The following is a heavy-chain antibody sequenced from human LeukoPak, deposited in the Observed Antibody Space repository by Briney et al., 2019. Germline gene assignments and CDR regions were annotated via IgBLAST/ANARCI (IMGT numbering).Heavy chain of an antibody. V-gene: IGHV3-33*01. D-gene: IGHD4-23*01. CDR3: ARDYGGDAGLDS. J-gene: IGHJ4*02. CDR2: IWSDDRNK. Sequence: GGSLRLSCAASGFTFSSYGMHWVRQAPGKGLEWVALIWSDDRNKYYADTVKGQFTISRDNSKNTLYLQMNSLRAEDTAVYYCARDYGGDAGLDSWGQGTLVTVSS. CDR1: GFTFSSYG.